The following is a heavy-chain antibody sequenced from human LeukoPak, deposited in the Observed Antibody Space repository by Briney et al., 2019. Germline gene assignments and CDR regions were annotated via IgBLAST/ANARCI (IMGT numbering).Heavy chain of an antibody. Sequence: GGSLRLSCAAFGFTFSSYRLNWVRQAPGKGLEWVSSISSSINYIYYADSVKGRFTISRDNAKNSLYLQMNSLRAVDTAVYYCARGAAAGKPYWGQGTLVTVAS. CDR1: GFTFSSYR. CDR2: ISSSINYI. CDR3: ARGAAAGKPY. J-gene: IGHJ4*02. D-gene: IGHD6-13*01. V-gene: IGHV3-21*01.